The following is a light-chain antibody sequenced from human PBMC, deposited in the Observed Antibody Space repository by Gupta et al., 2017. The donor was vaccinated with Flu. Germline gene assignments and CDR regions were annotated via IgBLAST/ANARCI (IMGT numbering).Light chain of an antibody. CDR3: QQYGSSPIT. CDR1: QTISSSY. J-gene: IGKJ4*01. CDR2: GES. Sequence: EVLLTQSPDTLSLSPGERATLFCRASQTISSSYLAWYQQRPGQAPSLLILGESNRATSNRATGIPDRFSGSGSGTDFTLTITRLEPEDFAVYYCQQYGSSPITFGGGTKVEIK. V-gene: IGKV3-20*01.